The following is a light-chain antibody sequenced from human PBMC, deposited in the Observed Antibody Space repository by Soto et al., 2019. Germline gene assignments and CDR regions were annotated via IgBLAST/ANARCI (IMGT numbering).Light chain of an antibody. CDR3: LQDYYYPWT. CDR1: QGIRND. Sequence: AIQMTQSPSSLSASVGDRVTITCRASQGIRNDLGWYQQKPGKAPKLLIYAASSLQSGVPSRFSGSRSGTNFTITINSLQPEDFANYYCLQDYYYPWTFGQGTKVEIK. J-gene: IGKJ1*01. CDR2: AAS. V-gene: IGKV1-6*01.